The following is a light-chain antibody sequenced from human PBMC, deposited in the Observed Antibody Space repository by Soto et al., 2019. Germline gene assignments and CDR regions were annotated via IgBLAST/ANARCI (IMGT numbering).Light chain of an antibody. CDR1: ESIARH. CDR2: AAS. Sequence: DIQMTQSPSSLSASVGDRVTITCRASESIARHLNWYQQKPGKAPKLLIYAASSLQNGVPSRFRGGGSGTDFTLTISXLQPEDFXTXXXXQXYSALSITFGQGTRLEIK. CDR3: XQXYSALSIT. J-gene: IGKJ5*01. V-gene: IGKV1-39*01.